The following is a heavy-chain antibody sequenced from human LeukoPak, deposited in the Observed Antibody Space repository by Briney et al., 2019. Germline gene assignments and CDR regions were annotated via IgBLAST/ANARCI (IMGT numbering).Heavy chain of an antibody. Sequence: PGGSLRLSCAASGFTFSSYSMNWVRQAPGKGLEWVSSISSSSSYIYYADSVKGRFTISRDNAMNSLYLQMNSLRAEDTAVYYCARDSGSYAFDIWGQGTMVTVSS. CDR3: ARDSGSYAFDI. V-gene: IGHV3-21*01. CDR1: GFTFSSYS. D-gene: IGHD1-26*01. CDR2: ISSSSSYI. J-gene: IGHJ3*02.